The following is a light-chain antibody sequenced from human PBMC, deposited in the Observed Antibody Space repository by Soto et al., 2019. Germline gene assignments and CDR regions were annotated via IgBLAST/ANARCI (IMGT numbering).Light chain of an antibody. CDR1: QSISSS. J-gene: IGKJ1*01. Sequence: DIQMTQSPSSLSASVRDRVTITCRASQSISSSLNWYQLKPGKAPKLLIYAASSLQSGVPSRFSGSGSGTDFTLTISSLQPEDFATYYCQPSYITPRTFGQGTTVEIK. CDR3: QPSYITPRT. CDR2: AAS. V-gene: IGKV1-39*01.